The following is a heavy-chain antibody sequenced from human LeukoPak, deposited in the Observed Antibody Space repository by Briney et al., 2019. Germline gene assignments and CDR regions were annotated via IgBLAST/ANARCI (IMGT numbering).Heavy chain of an antibody. D-gene: IGHD3-10*01. CDR1: GFTVSSNY. V-gene: IGHV3-66*01. CDR2: IYSGGST. Sequence: GGSLRLSCAASGFTVSSNYMSWVRQAPGKGLEWVSVIYSGGSTYYADSVKGRFTISRDNAKNSLYLQMNSLRAEDTAVYYCARDIGIKGSGSYYKPWGQGTLVTVSS. J-gene: IGHJ5*02. CDR3: ARDIGIKGSGSYYKP.